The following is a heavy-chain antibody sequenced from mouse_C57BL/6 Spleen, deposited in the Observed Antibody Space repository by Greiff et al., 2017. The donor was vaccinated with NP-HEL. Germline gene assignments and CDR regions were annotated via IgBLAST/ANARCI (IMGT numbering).Heavy chain of an antibody. CDR2: IDPSDSYT. Sequence: QVQLQQPGAELVMPGASVKLSCKASGYTFTSYWMHWVKQRPGQGLEWIGEIDPSDSYTHYNQKFKGKSTLTVDKSSSTAYMQLSSLTSEDSAVYYCARSLPLAESYFDYWGQGTTLTVSS. V-gene: IGHV1-69*01. CDR3: ARSLPLAESYFDY. J-gene: IGHJ2*01. CDR1: GYTFTSYW.